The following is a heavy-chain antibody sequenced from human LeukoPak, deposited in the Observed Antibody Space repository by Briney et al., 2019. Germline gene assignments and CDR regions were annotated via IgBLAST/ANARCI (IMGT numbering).Heavy chain of an antibody. V-gene: IGHV4-39*07. J-gene: IGHJ4*02. CDR1: GGSISSSSYY. CDR2: IYYSGST. Sequence: PSETLSLTCTVSGGSISSSSYYWGWIRQPPGKGLEWIGSIYYSGSTYYNPSLKSRVTISLDTSKNQFSLKLTSVTAADTAVYYCARSTWLLDKWGQGTLVTVSS. D-gene: IGHD3-22*01. CDR3: ARSTWLLDK.